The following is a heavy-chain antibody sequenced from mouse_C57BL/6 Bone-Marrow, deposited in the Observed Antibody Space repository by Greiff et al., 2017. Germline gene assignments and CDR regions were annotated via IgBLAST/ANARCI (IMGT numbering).Heavy chain of an antibody. V-gene: IGHV14-1*01. D-gene: IGHD1-1*01. CDR3: TPITTVVEGDWYFDV. CDR1: GFNIKDYY. CDR2: IDPEDGDT. Sequence: EVQLQQSGAELVRPGASVKLSCTASGFNIKDYYMHWVKQRPEQGLEWIGRIDPEDGDTEYATKFQGKATMTADTSSHTAYLQLSSLTSEYTAVYSCTPITTVVEGDWYFDVWGTGTTVTVSS. J-gene: IGHJ1*03.